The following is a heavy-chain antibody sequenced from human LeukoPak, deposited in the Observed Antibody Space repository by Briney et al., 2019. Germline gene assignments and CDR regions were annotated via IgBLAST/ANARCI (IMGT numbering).Heavy chain of an antibody. CDR1: GGSISRCY. CDR3: ARGLRAGWFDP. Sequence: PSETLSLTCTVSGGSISRCYWSWIRQPPGKGLEWIGYISYSGSTNYSPSLKSRVTISLDTSKNQFSLKLSSVTAADTAVYYCARGLRAGWFDPWGQGTLVTVSS. CDR2: ISYSGST. D-gene: IGHD2-15*01. V-gene: IGHV4-59*12. J-gene: IGHJ5*02.